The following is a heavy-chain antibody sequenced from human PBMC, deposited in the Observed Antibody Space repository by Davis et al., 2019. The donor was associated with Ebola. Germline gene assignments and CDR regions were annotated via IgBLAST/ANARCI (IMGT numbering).Heavy chain of an antibody. V-gene: IGHV3-23*01. CDR1: GFMFSSCG. J-gene: IGHJ1*01. Sequence: GESLKISCAASGFMFSSCGMNWVRQAPGKGLEWVSRISAIGGDTYYADSVKGRFTISRDNSKNTLNLQMNSLRAEDTAIYYCAKLDYNDSYFQDWGQGTLVTVSS. CDR2: ISAIGGDT. D-gene: IGHD4-17*01. CDR3: AKLDYNDSYFQD.